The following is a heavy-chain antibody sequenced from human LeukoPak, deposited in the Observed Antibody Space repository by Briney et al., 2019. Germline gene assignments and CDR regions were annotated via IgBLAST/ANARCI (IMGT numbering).Heavy chain of an antibody. CDR1: GFTFSSYW. Sequence: EGSLRLSCAASGFTFSSYWMSWVRQAPGKGLEWVANIKQDGSEKYYVDSVKGRFTISRDNAKNSLYLQMNSLRVEDTAVYYCARHVVAVGFDYWGQGTLVTVSS. V-gene: IGHV3-7*01. D-gene: IGHD3-22*01. CDR3: ARHVVAVGFDY. J-gene: IGHJ4*02. CDR2: IKQDGSEK.